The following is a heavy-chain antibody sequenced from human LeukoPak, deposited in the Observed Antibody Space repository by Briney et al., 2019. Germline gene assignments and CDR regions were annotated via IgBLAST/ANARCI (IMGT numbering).Heavy chain of an antibody. V-gene: IGHV3-33*01. D-gene: IGHD6-13*01. Sequence: GGSLRLSCAASGFTFSDNGMHWVRQAPGKGLEWVAVVWYDGSNKFYADSGKVRFTISRDNSKNTVYLEMNSLRVEDTAVYYCARDWPNRIAAAGIWFDHWGQGTLVTVSS. CDR1: GFTFSDNG. CDR3: ARDWPNRIAAAGIWFDH. CDR2: VWYDGSNK. J-gene: IGHJ5*02.